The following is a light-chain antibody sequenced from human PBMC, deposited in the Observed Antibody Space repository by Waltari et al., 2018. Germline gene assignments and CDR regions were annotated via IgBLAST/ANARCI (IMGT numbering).Light chain of an antibody. CDR3: QKYDSLPAT. J-gene: IGKJ1*01. CDR2: HAS. Sequence: EIVLTQSPGSLSLSPGERATLSCRASPSVSKYLGWYQQKPGQGPRLLIYHASSRATGIPDRFSGSGFGTDFSLTISRLEPEDFAVYYCQKYDSLPATFGQGTKVEIK. V-gene: IGKV3-20*01. CDR1: PSVSKY.